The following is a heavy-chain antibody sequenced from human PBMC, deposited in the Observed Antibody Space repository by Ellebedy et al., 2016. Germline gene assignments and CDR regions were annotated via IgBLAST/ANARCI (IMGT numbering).Heavy chain of an antibody. CDR3: ARVSGSYRFDY. V-gene: IGHV3-30*12. Sequence: GESLKISCAASGFTFSSYGMHWVRQAPGKGLEWVAVISYDGSNKYYADSVKGRFTISRDNTKNTLYLQMNSLRADDTAVYYCARVSGSYRFDYWGQGTLVTVSS. D-gene: IGHD1-26*01. CDR1: GFTFSSYG. CDR2: ISYDGSNK. J-gene: IGHJ4*02.